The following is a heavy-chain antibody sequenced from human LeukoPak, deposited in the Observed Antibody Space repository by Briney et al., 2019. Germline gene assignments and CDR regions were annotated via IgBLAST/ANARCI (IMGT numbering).Heavy chain of an antibody. Sequence: GGSLRLSCAASGFTFSSYGMHWVRQAPGKGLEWVAVISHDGSNKYYADSVKGRFTISRDNSKNTLYLQMNSLRAEDTAVYYCAKDRGGYSYGLYDYWGQGTLVTVSS. CDR3: AKDRGGYSYGLYDY. D-gene: IGHD5-18*01. J-gene: IGHJ4*02. CDR1: GFTFSSYG. CDR2: ISHDGSNK. V-gene: IGHV3-30*18.